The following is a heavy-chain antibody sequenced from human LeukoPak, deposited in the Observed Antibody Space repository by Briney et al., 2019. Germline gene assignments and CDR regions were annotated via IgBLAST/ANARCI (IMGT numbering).Heavy chain of an antibody. CDR3: ARARRRFDP. V-gene: IGHV4-34*01. Sequence: SETLSLSCAVYGGSFSGYYWSWIRQPPGKGLEWIGEINHSGSTNYNPSLKSRVTISVDTSKNQFSLKLSSVTAADTAVYYCARARRRFDPWGQGTLVTVSS. J-gene: IGHJ5*02. CDR2: INHSGST. CDR1: GGSFSGYY.